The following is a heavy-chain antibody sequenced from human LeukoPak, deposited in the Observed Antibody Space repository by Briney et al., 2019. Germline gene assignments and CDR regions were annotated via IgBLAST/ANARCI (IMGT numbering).Heavy chain of an antibody. Sequence: ASVKVSCKASGYTFTSYAMNWVRQAPGQGLEWMGWINTNTGNPTYAQGFTGRVVFSLDTSVSTAYLQISSLKAEDTAVYYCARVGEGSGGYIGYYYYYMDVWGKGTTVTVSS. J-gene: IGHJ6*03. D-gene: IGHD6-19*01. CDR1: GYTFTSYA. CDR2: INTNTGNP. V-gene: IGHV7-4-1*02. CDR3: ARVGEGSGGYIGYYYYYMDV.